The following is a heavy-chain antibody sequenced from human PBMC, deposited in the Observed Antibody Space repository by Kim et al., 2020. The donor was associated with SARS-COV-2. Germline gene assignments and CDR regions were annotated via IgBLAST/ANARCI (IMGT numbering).Heavy chain of an antibody. J-gene: IGHJ4*02. CDR3: TRGRIIDY. CDR2: GGTT. Sequence: GGTTEYAASVKGRFTISRDDSKSIAYLQMNSLKTEDTAVYYCTRGRIIDYWGQGTLVTVSS. V-gene: IGHV3-49*02. D-gene: IGHD2-15*01.